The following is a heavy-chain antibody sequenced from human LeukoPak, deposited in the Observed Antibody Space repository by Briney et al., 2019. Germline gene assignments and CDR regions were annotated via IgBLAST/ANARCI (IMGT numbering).Heavy chain of an antibody. Sequence: SSETLSLTCTVSGGSISSGGYYWSWIRQPPGKGLEWIGYIYHSGSTYYNPSLKSRVTISVDRSKNQFSLKLSSVTAADTAVYYCARDRLVAFDYWGQGTLVTVSS. D-gene: IGHD3-10*01. CDR1: GGSISSGGYY. V-gene: IGHV4-30-2*01. CDR2: IYHSGST. J-gene: IGHJ4*02. CDR3: ARDRLVAFDY.